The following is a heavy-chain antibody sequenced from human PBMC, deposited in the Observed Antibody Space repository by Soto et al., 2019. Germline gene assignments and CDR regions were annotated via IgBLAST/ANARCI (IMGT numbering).Heavy chain of an antibody. D-gene: IGHD5-18*01. CDR3: TSRRDWTAVDPLDY. CDR1: GVNFRDSA. V-gene: IGHV3-73*02. CDR2: IRNKTNNYAT. Sequence: EVQLVESGGGLVQPGGSLKLSCAASGVNFRDSAMHWVRQASGKGLEWVGRIRNKTNNYATAFNAPVKGRFTISRDDSKNMVYLQMNSLKLDDTAVYYCTSRRDWTAVDPLDYWGQGTLVTVSS. J-gene: IGHJ4*02.